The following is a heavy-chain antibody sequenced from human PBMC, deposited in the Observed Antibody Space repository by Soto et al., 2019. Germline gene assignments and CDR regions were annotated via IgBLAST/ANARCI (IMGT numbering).Heavy chain of an antibody. CDR1: GGTFSSYA. J-gene: IGHJ4*02. D-gene: IGHD5-18*01. CDR3: ATLGGTAMVKIDY. Sequence: QVQLVQSGAEVKKPGSSVKVSCKASGGTFSSYAISWVRQAPGQGLEWMGGIIPFFGTANYAQKFQGRVTITADKSTSTAYMELTSLISEDTAVSYCATLGGTAMVKIDYWGQGTLVTVSS. CDR2: IIPFFGTA. V-gene: IGHV1-69*06.